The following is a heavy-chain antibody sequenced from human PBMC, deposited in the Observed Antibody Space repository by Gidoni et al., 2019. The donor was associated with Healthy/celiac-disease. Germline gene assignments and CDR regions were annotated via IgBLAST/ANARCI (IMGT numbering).Heavy chain of an antibody. D-gene: IGHD2-15*01. J-gene: IGHJ3*02. CDR2: ISSSGSTI. CDR1: GFTFSSYE. V-gene: IGHV3-48*03. CDR3: ARDCSGGSCYGDLDDAFDI. Sequence: EVQLVESGGGLVQPGGSLRLSCAASGFTFSSYEMNWVRQAPGKGLEWVSYISSSGSTIYYADSVKGRFTISRDNAKNSLYLQMNSLRAEDTAVYYCARDCSGGSCYGDLDDAFDIWGQGTMVTVSS.